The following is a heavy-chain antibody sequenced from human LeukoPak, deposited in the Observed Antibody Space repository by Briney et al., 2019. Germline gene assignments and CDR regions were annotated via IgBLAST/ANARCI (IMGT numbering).Heavy chain of an antibody. CDR3: ARQGVGTTSSPRYYFDY. D-gene: IGHD1-26*01. CDR2: ITWNGGIT. J-gene: IGHJ4*02. V-gene: IGHV3-20*04. Sequence: PGGSLRLSCAASGFPFDNYGMAWVRQAPGKGLEWVSGITWNGGITAYADSVKGRFTISRDNAKNSLYLQMNSLRAEDTAVYYCARQGVGTTSSPRYYFDYWGQGTLVTVSS. CDR1: GFPFDNYG.